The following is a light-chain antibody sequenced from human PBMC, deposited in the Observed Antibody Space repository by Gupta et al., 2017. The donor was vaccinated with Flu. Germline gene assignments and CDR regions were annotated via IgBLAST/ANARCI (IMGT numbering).Light chain of an antibody. J-gene: IGLJ1*01. CDR1: SSDVGNYNL. CDR3: CSYAGRYTYV. CDR2: EGS. V-gene: IGLV2-23*01. Sequence: QSALTQPASVSGSPGQSLTISCTGTSSDVGNYNLVSWYQHHPGKAPNLMIYEGSKRPSVVSDRFSGSKSDNTASLTISGLQAEDEADYFCCSYAGRYTYVFGTGTKVTVL.